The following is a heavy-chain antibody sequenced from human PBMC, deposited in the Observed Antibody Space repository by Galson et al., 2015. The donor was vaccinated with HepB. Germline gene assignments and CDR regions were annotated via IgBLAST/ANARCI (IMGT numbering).Heavy chain of an antibody. CDR1: GFTFSSYW. D-gene: IGHD3-3*01. CDR3: ARYDFWTGSYQDY. V-gene: IGHV3-7*01. CDR2: IKQDGREK. Sequence: SLRLSCAASGFTFSSYWMSWVRQAPGKGLEWVAKIKQDGREKYFVASVKGRFTISRDNAKNSLYLHMSSLRAEDTGVYYCARYDFWTGSYQDYWGQGTLVTISS. J-gene: IGHJ4*02.